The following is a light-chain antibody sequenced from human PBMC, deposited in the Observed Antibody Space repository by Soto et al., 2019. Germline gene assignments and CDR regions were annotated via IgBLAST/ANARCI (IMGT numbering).Light chain of an antibody. V-gene: IGLV2-18*02. Sequence: QSALTQPRSVSGSPGQSVTISCTGTSTDFVSYNRVSWYQQPPGTAPKLIIYEASNRPSGVPGRFSGSKSGNTASLTISGLQAEDEADYYCCSHTSDNRSYVFGTGTKVTVL. CDR2: EAS. CDR3: CSHTSDNRSYV. CDR1: STDFVSYNR. J-gene: IGLJ1*01.